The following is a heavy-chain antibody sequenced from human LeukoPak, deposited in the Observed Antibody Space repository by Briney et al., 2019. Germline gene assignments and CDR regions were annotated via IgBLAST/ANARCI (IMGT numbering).Heavy chain of an antibody. Sequence: SETLSLTCTVSGGSISSGSYYWGWIRQPPGKGLEWIGSIYYSGSTYYNPSLKSRVTISVDTSKNQFSLKLSSVTAADTAVYYCARHAGGYYKNWFDPWGQGTLVTVSS. CDR3: ARHAGGYYKNWFDP. CDR2: IYYSGST. D-gene: IGHD3-22*01. CDR1: GGSISSGSYY. J-gene: IGHJ5*02. V-gene: IGHV4-39*01.